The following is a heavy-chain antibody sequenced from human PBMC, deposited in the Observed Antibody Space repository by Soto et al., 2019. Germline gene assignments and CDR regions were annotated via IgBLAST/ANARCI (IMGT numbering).Heavy chain of an antibody. V-gene: IGHV4-39*02. CDR3: SRRAPEGFDP. J-gene: IGHJ5*02. CDR1: GGSIATSSYF. Sequence: SETLSLTCTVSGGSIATSSYFWAWIRRPPGKGLEWIGSIDYRGTIYNNPSLKSRVTISVDTSKSHFSLKLDSVTAADTALHYCSRRAPEGFDPWGQGTLVTVSS. CDR2: IDYRGTI.